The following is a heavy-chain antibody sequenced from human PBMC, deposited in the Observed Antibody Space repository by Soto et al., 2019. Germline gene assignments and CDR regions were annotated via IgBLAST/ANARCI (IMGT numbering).Heavy chain of an antibody. D-gene: IGHD2-21*01. V-gene: IGHV1-2*04. J-gene: IGHJ5*01. Sequence: QVQLVQSGAEVKKPGASVKVSCKASGYTFIDFYMHWVRQAPGQGLEWLGWINPDSGVTNCAQKFQGWVTMTGDPSLSTAYLELKRLTSDDTAIYYCARGRSTIVDSWGQGTLVTVSS. CDR3: ARGRSTIVDS. CDR1: GYTFIDFY. CDR2: INPDSGVT.